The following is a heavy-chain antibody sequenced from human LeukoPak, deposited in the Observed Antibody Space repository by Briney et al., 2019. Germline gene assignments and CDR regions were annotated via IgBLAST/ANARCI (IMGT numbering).Heavy chain of an antibody. CDR3: AREPNIVGATTGWFDP. Sequence: ASVKVSCKASGGTFSSYAISWVRQAPGQGLEWMGRIIPILGIANYAQKFQGRVTITADKSTSTAYMELSSLRSEDTAVYYCAREPNIVGATTGWFDPWGQGTLVTVSS. CDR2: IIPILGIA. V-gene: IGHV1-69*04. J-gene: IGHJ5*02. D-gene: IGHD1-26*01. CDR1: GGTFSSYA.